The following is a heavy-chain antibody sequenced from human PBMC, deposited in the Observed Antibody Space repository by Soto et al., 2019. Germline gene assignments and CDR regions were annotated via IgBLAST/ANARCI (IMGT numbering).Heavy chain of an antibody. CDR3: ARVVRLMLYSDY. Sequence: GSLRLSCAASGFTFSDYYMSWIRQAPGKGLEWVSYIGPSSSYTNYADSVKGRFTISRDNTKNSLYLQMNSLRAEDTAVYYCARVVRLMLYSDYWGQGTLVTVSS. V-gene: IGHV3-11*06. CDR1: GFTFSDYY. J-gene: IGHJ4*02. CDR2: IGPSSSYT. D-gene: IGHD2-8*01.